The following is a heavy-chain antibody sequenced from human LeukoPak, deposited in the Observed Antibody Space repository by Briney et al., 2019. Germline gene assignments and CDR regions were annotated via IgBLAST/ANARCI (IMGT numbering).Heavy chain of an antibody. CDR2: IYYSGST. CDR1: GLSISSYY. Sequence: SDTLSLTCTVSGLSISSYYWIWLRQPPGKGLEGIGYIYYSGSTNYNPSLKSRVTISVDTSKNQFSLKLSSVTAADTAVYYCARFERGFDYWGQGTLVTVSS. V-gene: IGHV4-59*07. CDR3: ARFERGFDY. J-gene: IGHJ4*02. D-gene: IGHD1-1*01.